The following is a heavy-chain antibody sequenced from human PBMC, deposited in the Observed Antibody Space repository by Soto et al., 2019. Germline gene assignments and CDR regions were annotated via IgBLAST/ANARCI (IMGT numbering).Heavy chain of an antibody. CDR1: GFTFSSYA. Sequence: QVQLVESGGGVVQPGRSLRLSCAASGFTFSSYAMHWVRQAPGKGLEWVAVISYDGSNKYYADSVKGRFTISRDNTKNTLYLQMNRLRAANSAVYYCARVFRSVGGRLGLGEFDYWGEGTLVTVSS. CDR2: ISYDGSNK. J-gene: IGHJ4*02. D-gene: IGHD3-16*01. CDR3: ARVFRSVGGRLGLGEFDY. V-gene: IGHV3-30-3*01.